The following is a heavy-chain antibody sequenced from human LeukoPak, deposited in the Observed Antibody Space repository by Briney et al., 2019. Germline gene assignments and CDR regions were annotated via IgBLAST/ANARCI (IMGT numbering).Heavy chain of an antibody. D-gene: IGHD3-10*01. CDR3: AKSPSYYYGSGSYPAY. J-gene: IGHJ4*02. V-gene: IGHV3-23*01. CDR2: ISGRGGST. CDR1: GFTFSSYA. Sequence: GGSLRLSCAASGFTFSSYAMSWVRQAPGKGLEWVSAISGRGGSTYYADSVKGRFTISRDNSKNTLYLQMNSLRAEDTAVYYCAKSPSYYYGSGSYPAYWGQGTLVTVSS.